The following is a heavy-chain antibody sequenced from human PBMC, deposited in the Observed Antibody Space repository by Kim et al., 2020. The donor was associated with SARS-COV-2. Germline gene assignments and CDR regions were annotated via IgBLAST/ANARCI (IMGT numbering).Heavy chain of an antibody. D-gene: IGHD3-22*01. CDR1: GGSISSYY. J-gene: IGHJ4*02. V-gene: IGHV4-59*01. CDR3: AVHYYDSSGYTFDY. Sequence: SETLSLTCTVSGGSISSYYWSWIRQPPGKGLEWIGYIYYSGSTNYNPSLKSRVTISVDTSKNQFSLKLSSVTAADTAVYYCAVHYYDSSGYTFDYWGGTLVTISS. CDR2: IYYSGST.